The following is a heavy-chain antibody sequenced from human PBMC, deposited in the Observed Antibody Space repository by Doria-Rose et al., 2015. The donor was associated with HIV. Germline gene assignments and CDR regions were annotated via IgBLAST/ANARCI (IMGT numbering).Heavy chain of an antibody. CDR3: ARMGSYRELDY. J-gene: IGHJ4*02. CDR1: GASVSSRGYY. V-gene: IGHV4-31*03. Sequence: QVHLQDSGPGLVKPSETLSLTCSVSGASVSSRGYYWNWIRQAPGKGLESLGYTYYTGTSDYSPSLKSRLNMAADTSKNQFSLKLSFVTVADTAVYYCARMGSYRELDYWGQGALVIVSA. CDR2: TYYTGTS. D-gene: IGHD3-3*01.